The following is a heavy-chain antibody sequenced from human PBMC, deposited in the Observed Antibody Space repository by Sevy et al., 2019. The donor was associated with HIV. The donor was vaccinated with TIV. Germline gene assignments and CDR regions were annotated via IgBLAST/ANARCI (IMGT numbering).Heavy chain of an antibody. Sequence: SETLSLTCTVSGGSITSLYWNWIRQPPGKGLEWIANIYYNGHINYNPSLKSRDTISLDTSKNQFSLRLSSVTAADTAMYYCAGENAWGRGYSWGQGTLVTVSS. CDR2: IYYNGHI. D-gene: IGHD1-26*01. V-gene: IGHV4-59*08. CDR1: GGSITSLY. J-gene: IGHJ4*02. CDR3: AGENAWGRGYS.